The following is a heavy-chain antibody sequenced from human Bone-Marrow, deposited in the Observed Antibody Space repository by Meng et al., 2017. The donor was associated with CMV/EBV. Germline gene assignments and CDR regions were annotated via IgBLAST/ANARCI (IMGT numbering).Heavy chain of an antibody. Sequence: ASVKVSCKASGYTFTSYDINWVRQATGQGLEWMGWINPNSGGTNYAQKFQGRVTMTRDTSISTAYMELSRLRTDDTDGYYCGRGGWNFDYWGQGTLVTVSS. CDR1: GYTFTSYD. CDR3: GRGGWNFDY. CDR2: INPNSGGT. V-gene: IGHV1-2*02. D-gene: IGHD2-15*01. J-gene: IGHJ4*02.